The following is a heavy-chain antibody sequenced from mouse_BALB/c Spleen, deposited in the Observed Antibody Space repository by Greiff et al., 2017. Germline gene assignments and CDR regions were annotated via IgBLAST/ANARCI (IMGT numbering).Heavy chain of an antibody. CDR3: APFYYGSRNFDY. V-gene: IGHV14-3*02. Sequence: EVQLQQSGAELVKPGASVKLSCTASGFNIKDTYMHWVKQRPEQGLEWIGRIDPANGNTKYDPKFQGKATITADTSSNTAYLQLSSLTSEDTAVYYCAPFYYGSRNFDYWGQGTTLTVSS. D-gene: IGHD1-1*01. J-gene: IGHJ2*01. CDR1: GFNIKDTY. CDR2: IDPANGNT.